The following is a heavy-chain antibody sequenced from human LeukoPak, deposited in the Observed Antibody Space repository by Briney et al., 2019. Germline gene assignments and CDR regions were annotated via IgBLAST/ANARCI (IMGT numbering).Heavy chain of an antibody. Sequence: KPSETLSLTCAVYGGSFSGYYWSWIRQPPGKGLEWIGEINHSGSTNYNPSPKSRVTISVDTSKNQFSLKLSSVTAADTAVYYCARTLGGRYQLLNWFDPWGQGTLVTVSS. V-gene: IGHV4-34*01. CDR2: INHSGST. D-gene: IGHD2-2*01. CDR3: ARTLGGRYQLLNWFDP. J-gene: IGHJ5*02. CDR1: GGSFSGYY.